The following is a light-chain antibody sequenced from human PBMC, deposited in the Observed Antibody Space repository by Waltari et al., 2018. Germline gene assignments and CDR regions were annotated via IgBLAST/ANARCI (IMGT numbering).Light chain of an antibody. J-gene: IGKJ2*01. Sequence: TFLASQDINTYLAWYQLKPGKAPKLLISTSSTLQTGVPSRFSGSGSGPDFTLTITSLQPEDLATYYCQQLNTYPYTFGQGTKLEIK. CDR3: QQLNTYPYT. V-gene: IGKV1-9*01. CDR1: QDINTY. CDR2: TSS.